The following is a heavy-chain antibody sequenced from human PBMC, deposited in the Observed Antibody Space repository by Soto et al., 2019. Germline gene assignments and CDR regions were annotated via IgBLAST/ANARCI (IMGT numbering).Heavy chain of an antibody. CDR1: GFTFSSYG. CDR3: AKSLVGSDAAYYYHGMDV. J-gene: IGHJ6*02. Sequence: PGGSLRLSCAASGFTFSSYGMHWVRQAPGKGLEWVAVISYDGSNKYYADSVKGRFTISRDNSKNTLYLQMNSLRAEDTAVYYCAKSLVGSDAAYYYHGMDVWGQGTTVTVS. V-gene: IGHV3-30*18. CDR2: ISYDGSNK. D-gene: IGHD1-26*01.